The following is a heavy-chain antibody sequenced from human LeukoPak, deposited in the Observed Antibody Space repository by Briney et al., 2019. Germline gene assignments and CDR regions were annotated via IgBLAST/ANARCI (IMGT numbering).Heavy chain of an antibody. CDR1: GFTFSSYS. J-gene: IGHJ4*02. CDR2: ISGSSRVI. CDR3: ARDLDTSGYTFDY. Sequence: GGSLRLSCAASGFTFSSYSMNWVRQAPGKGLVWVSYISGSSRVIYYADFVKGRFTISRDNAKNSLYLQMNSLGDEDTAVYYCARDLDTSGYTFDYWGQGTLVTVSS. D-gene: IGHD3-22*01. V-gene: IGHV3-48*02.